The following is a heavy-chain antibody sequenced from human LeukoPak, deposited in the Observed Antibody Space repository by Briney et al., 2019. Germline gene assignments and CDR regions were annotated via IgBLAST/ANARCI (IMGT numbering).Heavy chain of an antibody. CDR2: MSPNSGNT. CDR3: ARGRTSRRSYYYYMDV. V-gene: IGHV1-8*01. Sequence: GASVKVSCKASGYTFTSYDINWARQATGQGLEWMGWMSPNSGNTGHAQKFQGRVTMTRNTSISTAYMELSSLRSEDTAVYYCARGRTSRRSYYYYMDVWGKGTTVTVSS. J-gene: IGHJ6*03. CDR1: GYTFTSYD. D-gene: IGHD1-14*01.